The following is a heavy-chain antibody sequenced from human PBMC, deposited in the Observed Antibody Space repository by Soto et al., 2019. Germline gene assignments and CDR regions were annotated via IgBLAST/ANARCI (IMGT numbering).Heavy chain of an antibody. CDR3: ARGNWNYFNYYYYMDV. J-gene: IGHJ6*03. CDR2: INPNSGGT. D-gene: IGHD1-7*01. CDR1: GYTFTGYY. Sequence: ASVKVSCKASGYTFTGYYMHWVRQAPGQGLEWMGWINPNSGGTNYAQKFQGWVTMTRDTSISTAYMELSRLRSDDTAVYYCARGNWNYFNYYYYMDVWGKGTTVTVSS. V-gene: IGHV1-2*04.